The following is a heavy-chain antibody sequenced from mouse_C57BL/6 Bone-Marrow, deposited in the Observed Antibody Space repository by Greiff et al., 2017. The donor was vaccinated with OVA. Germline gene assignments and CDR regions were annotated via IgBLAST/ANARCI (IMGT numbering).Heavy chain of an antibody. CDR2: ISYSGST. CDR3: SIFIYYGYYAMYY. D-gene: IGHD2-1*01. V-gene: IGHV3-8*01. Sequence: EVPLVESGPGLAKPSQTLSLTCSVTGYSITSDYWNWIRKFPGNKLEYMGYISYSGSTYYNPSLKSRISITRDTSKNQYYLQLNSVTTEYTATYYCSIFIYYGYYAMYYWGQGTSVTVSS. J-gene: IGHJ4*01. CDR1: GYSITSDY.